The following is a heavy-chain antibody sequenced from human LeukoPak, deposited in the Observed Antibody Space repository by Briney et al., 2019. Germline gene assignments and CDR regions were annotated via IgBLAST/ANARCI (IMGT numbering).Heavy chain of an antibody. J-gene: IGHJ4*02. CDR2: ISSSSSHR. V-gene: IGHV3-21*01. Sequence: GGSLRLSCAASGFTFSSYSMNWVRQAPGKGLEWVSSISSSSSHRYYADSVKGRFTISRDNAKNSLYLQMNSLRAEDTAVYYCALGYDILTGRFDYWAREPWSPSPQ. D-gene: IGHD3-9*01. CDR3: ALGYDILTGRFDY. CDR1: GFTFSSYS.